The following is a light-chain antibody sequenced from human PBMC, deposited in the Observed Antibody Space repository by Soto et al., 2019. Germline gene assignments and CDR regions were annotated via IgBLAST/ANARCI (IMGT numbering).Light chain of an antibody. CDR2: DVN. Sequence: QLVLTQPASVSGSPGQSITISCTGTSSDVGGYNYVSWYQHHPGKAPKLIIYDVNNRPSGVSSRFSGSKSGNTASLTISGLQAEDETDYYCSSYTSSSTVVFGGGTKLTVL. V-gene: IGLV2-14*03. CDR3: SSYTSSSTVV. CDR1: SSDVGGYNY. J-gene: IGLJ3*02.